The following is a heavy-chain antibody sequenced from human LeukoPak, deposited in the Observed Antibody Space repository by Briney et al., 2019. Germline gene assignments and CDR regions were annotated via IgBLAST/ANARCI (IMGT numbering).Heavy chain of an antibody. CDR2: IYSGGST. D-gene: IGHD3-3*01. V-gene: IGHV3-53*01. CDR1: GFTVSSNY. CDR3: AGTGLTDTSFGYQYYMDV. J-gene: IGHJ6*03. Sequence: PGGSLRLSCAASGFTVSSNYMSRVRQAPGKGLEWVSVIYSGGSTYYGGSVKGRFTISRDNSKNTPYLQMNSLRAEDTAVYYCAGTGLTDTSFGYQYYMDVWGKGTTVTVSS.